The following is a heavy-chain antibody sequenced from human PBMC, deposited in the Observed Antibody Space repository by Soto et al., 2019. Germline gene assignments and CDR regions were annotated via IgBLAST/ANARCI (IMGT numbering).Heavy chain of an antibody. D-gene: IGHD3-22*01. J-gene: IGHJ4*02. CDR2: ISGSDDST. Sequence: SLRLSCAASGFTFSSYAMSWVRQAPGKGLEWVSVISGSDDSTYYADSVKGRFTISRDNSKNTLYLQMNSLRAEDTAVYYCAKKGYYDTSGYPIRYFYYCGQRTLVTVSA. V-gene: IGHV3-23*01. CDR3: AKKGYYDTSGYPIRYFYY. CDR1: GFTFSSYA.